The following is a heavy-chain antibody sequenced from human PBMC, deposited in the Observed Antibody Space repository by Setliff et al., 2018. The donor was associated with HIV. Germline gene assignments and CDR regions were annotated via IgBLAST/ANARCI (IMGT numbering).Heavy chain of an antibody. CDR1: GGSISSNNYY. J-gene: IGHJ6*03. V-gene: IGHV4-39*07. D-gene: IGHD2-2*01. Sequence: SETLSLTCTVSGGSISSNNYYWGWIRQPPGKGLEWIGSIYHSGTTYYNPSLKSRVTISVDTSKNQFFLKLSSVTAADTAVYYCVRGYCSSTTCYDDYYYMDVWGKGSTVTV. CDR3: VRGYCSSTTCYDDYYYMDV. CDR2: IYHSGTT.